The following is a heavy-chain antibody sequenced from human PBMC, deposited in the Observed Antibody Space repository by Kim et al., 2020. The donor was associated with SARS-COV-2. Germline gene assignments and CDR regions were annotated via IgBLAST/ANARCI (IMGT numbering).Heavy chain of an antibody. D-gene: IGHD1-7*01. CDR3: ARDVIEVAELNPSFDC. CDR1: GFSFGDYS. V-gene: IGHV3-21*06. Sequence: GGSLRLSCAASGFSFGDYSMNWVRQSPGKGLEWVSSISRSGLYINYADSVKGRFTISRDNAKNSLQLQLSGLRVEDTAVYYCARDVIEVAELNPSFDCWGQGTLVTVSS. J-gene: IGHJ4*02. CDR2: ISRSGLYI.